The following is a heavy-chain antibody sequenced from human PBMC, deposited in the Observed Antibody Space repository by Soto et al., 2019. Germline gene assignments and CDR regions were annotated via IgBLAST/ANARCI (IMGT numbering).Heavy chain of an antibody. Sequence: GGSLRLSRAASGFTFSSYWMHWVRQAPGKGLVWVSRINSDGSGTSYADSVKGRFTISRDNATNTLYLQMNSLRAEDTAVSYCARDKTRTFDYWGQGTLVTVSS. J-gene: IGHJ4*02. CDR1: GFTFSSYW. V-gene: IGHV3-74*01. D-gene: IGHD1-7*01. CDR3: ARDKTRTFDY. CDR2: INSDGSGT.